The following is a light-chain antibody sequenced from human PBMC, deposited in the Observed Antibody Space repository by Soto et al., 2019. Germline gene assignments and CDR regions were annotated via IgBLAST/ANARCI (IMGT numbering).Light chain of an antibody. J-gene: IGKJ2*01. CDR2: GAS. V-gene: IGKV3-15*01. Sequence: EIVMTQSPATLSVSPGERVTLSCRASQSVSSNLAWYQQKPGQAPRLLIYGASTRATGIPARFSGSGSGTEFTITISSLQSEDFAVYYCQQYNDWPPKHTFGQGTKLEIK. CDR3: QQYNDWPPKHT. CDR1: QSVSSN.